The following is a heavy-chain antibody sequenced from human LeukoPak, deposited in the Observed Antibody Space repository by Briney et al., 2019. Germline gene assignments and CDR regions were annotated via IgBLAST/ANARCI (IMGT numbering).Heavy chain of an antibody. Sequence: SGGSLRLSCAASGFTFSIYSMNWVRQAPGKGLEWVSYISGSSNTIYYADSVKGRFTISRDNAKNSLHLQMNSLRAEDTALYYCATPADTTLDYWGQGTLVTVSS. V-gene: IGHV3-48*01. J-gene: IGHJ4*02. CDR3: ATPADTTLDY. CDR1: GFTFSIYS. CDR2: ISGSSNTI. D-gene: IGHD5-18*01.